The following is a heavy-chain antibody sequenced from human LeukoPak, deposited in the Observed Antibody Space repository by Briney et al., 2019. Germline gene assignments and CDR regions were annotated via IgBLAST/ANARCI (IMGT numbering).Heavy chain of an antibody. CDR3: ARSGFEYSSSEFDY. J-gene: IGHJ4*02. CDR1: GFTFSSYS. V-gene: IGHV3-48*04. Sequence: GGSLRLSCAASGFTFSSYSMNWVRQAPGKGLEWVSYISSSSSTIYYADSVKGRFTISRDNAKNSLYLQMNSLRTEDTAVYYCARSGFEYSSSEFDYWGQGTLVTVSS. CDR2: ISSSSSTI. D-gene: IGHD6-6*01.